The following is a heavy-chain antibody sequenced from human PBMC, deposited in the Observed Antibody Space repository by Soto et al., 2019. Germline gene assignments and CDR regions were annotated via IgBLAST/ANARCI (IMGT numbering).Heavy chain of an antibody. Sequence: ASVKVSCKTSGYTFSTYDINWVRQASGQGLEWLGWMNPGSGDTGYGRKFLGRVTLTRNTSTGTAYMELTSLRSDDSAIYYCARGRMGAAQFSKPRAYSYALDPWGQRTLVTVSS. CDR3: ARGRMGAAQFSKPRAYSYALDP. D-gene: IGHD3-22*01. V-gene: IGHV1-8*01. CDR1: GYTFSTYD. J-gene: IGHJ5*02. CDR2: MNPGSGDT.